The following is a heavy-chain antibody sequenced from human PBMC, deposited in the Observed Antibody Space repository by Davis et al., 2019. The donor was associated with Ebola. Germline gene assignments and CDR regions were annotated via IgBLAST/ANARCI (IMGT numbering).Heavy chain of an antibody. Sequence: AASVKVSCKASGYSFTNYAIHWVRQAPGQRLEWMGWINIGNGNTEYSQKFQGRVTITRDTSASTAYMELSSLRSEDTAVYFCARDEFDYWGQGTLVTASS. CDR1: GYSFTNYA. CDR3: ARDEFDY. J-gene: IGHJ4*02. V-gene: IGHV1-3*04. CDR2: INIGNGNT.